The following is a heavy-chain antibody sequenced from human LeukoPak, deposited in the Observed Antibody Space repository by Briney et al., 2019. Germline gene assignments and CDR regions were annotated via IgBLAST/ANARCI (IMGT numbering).Heavy chain of an antibody. Sequence: ASVKVSCKASGYTFTRYGISWVRQAPGQGFEWMGWISGYNGNTNFAQRLQGRVTMTADTSTSTAYMELRSLRCDDTAVYYCARVPGGGHDFSYYGMDVWGQGTTVTVSS. D-gene: IGHD5-12*01. CDR2: ISGYNGNT. CDR3: ARVPGGGHDFSYYGMDV. CDR1: GYTFTRYG. V-gene: IGHV1-18*01. J-gene: IGHJ6*02.